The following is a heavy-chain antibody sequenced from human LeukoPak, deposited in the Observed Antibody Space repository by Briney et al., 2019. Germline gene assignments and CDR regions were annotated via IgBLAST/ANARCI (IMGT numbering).Heavy chain of an antibody. CDR1: GFTFSSYS. CDR3: ARVNVAAAGTRYDAFDI. V-gene: IGHV3-21*01. D-gene: IGHD6-13*01. Sequence: GGSLRLSCAASGFTFSSYSMNWVRQAPGKGLEWVSSISNSSSYIYYADSVKGRFTISRDNAKNSLYLQMNSLRAEDTAVHYCARVNVAAAGTRYDAFDIWGQGTMVTVSS. CDR2: ISNSSSYI. J-gene: IGHJ3*02.